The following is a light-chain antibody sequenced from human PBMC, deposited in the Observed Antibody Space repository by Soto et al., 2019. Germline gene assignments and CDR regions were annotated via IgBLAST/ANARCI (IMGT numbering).Light chain of an antibody. CDR1: QNINNY. CDR2: DAS. J-gene: IGKJ5*01. CDR3: QQYENLPT. Sequence: DIEMTQSPSSLSASLGDRVTITCQASQNINNYLNWYQQKPGRAPKLLIYDASNLEAGVPSRLRGSGSGTYFTFTISRLQPEETATYYCQQYENLPTCGQGTRLEIK. V-gene: IGKV1-33*01.